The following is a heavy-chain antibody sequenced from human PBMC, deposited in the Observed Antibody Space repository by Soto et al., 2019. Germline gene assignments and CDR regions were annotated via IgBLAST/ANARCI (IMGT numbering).Heavy chain of an antibody. CDR3: ARDRFSVLLWFGESYGMDV. CDR1: GGSISSYY. Sequence: PSETLSLTCTVSGGSISSYYWSWIRQPSGKGLEWIGYIYYSGSTNYNPSLKSRVTISVDTSKNQFSLKLSSVTAADTAVYYCARDRFSVLLWFGESYGMDVWGQGTTVTVSS. D-gene: IGHD3-10*01. V-gene: IGHV4-59*01. J-gene: IGHJ6*02. CDR2: IYYSGST.